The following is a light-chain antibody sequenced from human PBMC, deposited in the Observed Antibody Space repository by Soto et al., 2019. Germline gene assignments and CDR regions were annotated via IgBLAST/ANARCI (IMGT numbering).Light chain of an antibody. J-gene: IGKJ2*01. CDR3: QQSSSTPYT. V-gene: IGKV1-39*01. CDR1: QNIRNY. CDR2: AAY. Sequence: DIQMTQSASSLSASVGDRVTIACRASQNIRNYLNWYQQTPGKAPKLLIYAAYSLQSGVPSMFSGSGSGTDFTLTITSLQPEDSGTYYCQQSSSTPYTVGQGTNLEIK.